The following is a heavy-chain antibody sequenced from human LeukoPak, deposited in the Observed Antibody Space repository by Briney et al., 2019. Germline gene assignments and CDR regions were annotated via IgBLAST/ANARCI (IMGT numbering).Heavy chain of an antibody. J-gene: IGHJ4*02. V-gene: IGHV1-69*06. Sequence: SVKVSCKASGGTFSSYAISWVRQAPGQGLEWMGGIIPIFGTTNYARKFRGRVTLTADKSTRTAYMELSSLRSEDTAVYYCASPSGYYYGSGSPEYYFDYWGQGTLVTVSS. CDR2: IIPIFGTT. CDR1: GGTFSSYA. D-gene: IGHD3-10*01. CDR3: ASPSGYYYGSGSPEYYFDY.